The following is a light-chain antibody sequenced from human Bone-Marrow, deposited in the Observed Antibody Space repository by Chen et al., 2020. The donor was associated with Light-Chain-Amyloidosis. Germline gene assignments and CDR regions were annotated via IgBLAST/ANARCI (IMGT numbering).Light chain of an antibody. J-gene: IGKJ4*01. CDR2: GSA. CDR1: QTISSNY. Sequence: EIVLTQSPGTLSLSPGEGANLSCRASQTISSNYLTWYQQKFGQAPRLLIYGSASMATGIPDRFTGSGSGTDFTRTINRLEPEDFAMYYCQQYGTSPLTFGGGTKVEIK. V-gene: IGKV3-20*01. CDR3: QQYGTSPLT.